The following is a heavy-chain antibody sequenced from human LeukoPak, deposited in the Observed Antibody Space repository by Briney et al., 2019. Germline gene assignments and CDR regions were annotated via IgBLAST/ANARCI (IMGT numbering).Heavy chain of an antibody. CDR2: IYTSGST. D-gene: IGHD5-24*01. Sequence: PSETLSLTCTVSGGSISSYYWSWIRQPAGKGLEWIGRIYTSGSTNYNPSLKSRVTMSVDTSKNQFSLSLSSVTPTDTAVYYCARDIRDSTQGADWYFDLWGRGTLVTVSS. CDR3: ARDIRDSTQGADWYFDL. CDR1: GGSISSYY. J-gene: IGHJ2*01. V-gene: IGHV4-4*07.